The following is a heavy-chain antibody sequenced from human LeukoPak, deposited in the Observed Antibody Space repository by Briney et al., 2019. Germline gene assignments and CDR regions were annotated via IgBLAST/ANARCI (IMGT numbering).Heavy chain of an antibody. D-gene: IGHD2-15*01. CDR2: INHSGST. CDR1: GGSFSGYY. CDR3: VRHVQYCGGGKCHDHFDS. J-gene: IGHJ4*02. V-gene: IGHV4-34*01. Sequence: SETLSLTCAVYGGSFSGYYWSWIRQPPGKGLEWIGEINHSGSTNYNPSLKSRVTISVDTSKNQFPLKLSSVTAADTAFYFCVRHVQYCGGGKCHDHFDSWGQGTLVTVSS.